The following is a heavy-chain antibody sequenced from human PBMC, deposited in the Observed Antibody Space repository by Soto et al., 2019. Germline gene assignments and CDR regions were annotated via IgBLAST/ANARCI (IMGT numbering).Heavy chain of an antibody. CDR1: GYSFTSYW. V-gene: IGHV5-10-1*01. CDR3: ARDDYVVRGVIINENYYYYGMDV. CDR2: IDPSDSYT. D-gene: IGHD3-10*01. J-gene: IGHJ6*02. Sequence: GESLKISCKGSGYSFTSYWISWVRQMPGKGLEWMGRIDPSDSYTNYSPSFQGHVTISADKSISTAYLQWSSLKASDTAMYYCARDDYVVRGVIINENYYYYGMDVWGQGTTVTVS.